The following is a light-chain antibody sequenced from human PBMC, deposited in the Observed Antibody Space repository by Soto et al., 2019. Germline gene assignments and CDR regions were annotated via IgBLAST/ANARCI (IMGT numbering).Light chain of an antibody. CDR3: QQSYSTPWT. J-gene: IGKJ1*01. CDR1: QSISSY. CDR2: AAS. V-gene: IGKV1-39*01. Sequence: DIQMTQSPSSLSASVGDRVTITCRASQSISSYLNWYQQKPGKAPKLLIYAASSLQSGVPSRFSGSGSGTDVTLTISSLQPEDCETYDGQQSYSTPWTFGQGTKVDIK.